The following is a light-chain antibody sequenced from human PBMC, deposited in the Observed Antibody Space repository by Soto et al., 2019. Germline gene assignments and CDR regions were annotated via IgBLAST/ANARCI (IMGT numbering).Light chain of an antibody. J-gene: IGLJ2*01. Sequence: LTQPASVSGSPGQSITISCTGTSSDVGGYNYVSWYQQHPGKAPKLMIYDVSNRPSGVSNRFSGSKSGNTASLTISGLQAEDEADYYCSSYTSSSTVVFGGGTKVTVL. CDR1: SSDVGGYNY. CDR2: DVS. V-gene: IGLV2-14*01. CDR3: SSYTSSSTVV.